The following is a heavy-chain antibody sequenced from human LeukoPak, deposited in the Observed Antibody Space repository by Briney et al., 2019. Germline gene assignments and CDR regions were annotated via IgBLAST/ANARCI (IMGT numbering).Heavy chain of an antibody. J-gene: IGHJ4*02. CDR1: GFIFRDYA. V-gene: IGHV3-23*01. CDR3: AKASWVSSADAVL. Sequence: GGSLRLSCVASGFIFRDYAMSWVRQAPAGGLEWISSLRGDGETFYTDSVKGRFTLSRDHSRNTVYLQLSNLRVEDTAVYYCAKASWVSSADAVLWGQGTLVTVS. D-gene: IGHD3-16*01. CDR2: LRGDGET.